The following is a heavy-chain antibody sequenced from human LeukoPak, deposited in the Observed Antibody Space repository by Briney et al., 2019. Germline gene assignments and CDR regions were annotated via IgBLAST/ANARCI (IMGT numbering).Heavy chain of an antibody. CDR3: ARLGATSSGKYYFDY. D-gene: IGHD6-25*01. V-gene: IGHV3-7*01. Sequence: PGGSLRLSCAVSGFTIGSHFMGWVRHLPGKGLQCVAILEPSGSERNYVDSVKGRFSISRDSAQNSLSLQMNSLSADDTAVYYCARLGATSSGKYYFDYWGQGTLVTVSS. J-gene: IGHJ4*02. CDR2: LEPSGSER. CDR1: GFTIGSHF.